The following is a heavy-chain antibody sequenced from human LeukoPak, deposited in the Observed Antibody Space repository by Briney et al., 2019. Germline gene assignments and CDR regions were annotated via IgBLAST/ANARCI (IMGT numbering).Heavy chain of an antibody. CDR1: GGTFSSYA. CDR2: IIPIFGTA. V-gene: IGHV1-69*05. J-gene: IGHJ3*02. D-gene: IGHD3-22*01. CDR3: ARDGDYYDSSGYTIDAFDI. Sequence: SVKVSCKASGGTFSSYAISWVRQAPGQGLGWMGGIIPIFGTANYAQKFQGRVTITTDESTSTAYMELSSLRSEDTAVYYCARDGDYYDSSGYTIDAFDIWGQGTMVTVSS.